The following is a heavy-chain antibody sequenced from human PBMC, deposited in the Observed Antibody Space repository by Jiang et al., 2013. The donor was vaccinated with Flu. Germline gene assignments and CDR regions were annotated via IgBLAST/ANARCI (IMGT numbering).Heavy chain of an antibody. Sequence: GAEVKKPGSSVKVSCKASGGTFSSYTISWVRQAPGQGLEWMGRIIPILGIANYAQKFQGRVTITADKSTSTAYMELSSLRSEDTAVYYCARGESTSISESYYKGAFDIWGPRDNRSPSLQ. CDR2: IIPILGIA. D-gene: IGHD3-10*01. J-gene: IGHJ3*02. CDR1: GGTFSSYT. V-gene: IGHV1-69*02. CDR3: ARGESTSISESYYKGAFDI.